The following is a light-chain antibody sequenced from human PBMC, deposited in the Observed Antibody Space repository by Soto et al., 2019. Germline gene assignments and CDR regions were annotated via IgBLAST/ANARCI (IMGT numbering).Light chain of an antibody. J-gene: IGKJ3*01. CDR1: QGISNW. CDR3: QQTNSFPLT. CDR2: GAS. V-gene: IGKV1-12*01. Sequence: DIQMTQSPSSVSASAGDRVTITCRASQGISNWLAWYQQKPGKAPKLLIYGASSLQSGVPSRFSGSGSGTDFSLTISSLQPADFATYYCQQTNSFPLTFGPGTKVEI.